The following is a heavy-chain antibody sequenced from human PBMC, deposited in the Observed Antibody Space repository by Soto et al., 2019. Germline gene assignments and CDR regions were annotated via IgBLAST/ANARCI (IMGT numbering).Heavy chain of an antibody. CDR3: ARGWDRITIFGVVTIPALCAFDI. CDR2: INHSGST. J-gene: IGHJ3*02. CDR1: GGSFSGYY. D-gene: IGHD3-3*01. V-gene: IGHV4-34*01. Sequence: SETLSLTCAVYGGSFSGYYWSWIRQPPGKGLEWIGEINHSGSTNYNPSLKSRVTISVDTSKNQFSLKLSSVTAADTAVYYCARGWDRITIFGVVTIPALCAFDIWGQGTMVTVSS.